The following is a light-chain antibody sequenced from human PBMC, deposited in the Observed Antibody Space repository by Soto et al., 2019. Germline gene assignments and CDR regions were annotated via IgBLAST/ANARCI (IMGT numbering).Light chain of an antibody. V-gene: IGKV1-5*01. J-gene: IGKJ1*01. CDR1: QSISGY. CDR2: DAS. Sequence: IQIYKSPSTVSATEGDRVTITCRSSQSISGYLAWYQQKPGKAPKLLIYDASSLESGVPSRFSGSASGTEFTLTISSLQPDDFATYYCQQSNIYLWTFGHVGNVDIK. CDR3: QQSNIYLWT.